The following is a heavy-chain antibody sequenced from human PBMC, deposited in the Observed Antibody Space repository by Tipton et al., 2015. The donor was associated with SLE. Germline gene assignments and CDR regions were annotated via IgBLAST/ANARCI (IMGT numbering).Heavy chain of an antibody. J-gene: IGHJ4*02. Sequence: LRLSCAASGVTFSDYYMSWIRQPPGKGLEWIGSIYYSGSTYYNPSLKSRVTISVDTSKNQFSLKLSSVTAADTAVYYCARDSGSDDWGQGTLVTVSS. CDR2: IYYSGST. D-gene: IGHD6-25*01. V-gene: IGHV4-39*07. CDR3: ARDSGSDD. CDR1: GVTFSDYY.